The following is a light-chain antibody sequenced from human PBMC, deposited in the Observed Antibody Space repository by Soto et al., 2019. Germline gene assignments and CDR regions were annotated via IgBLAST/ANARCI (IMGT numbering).Light chain of an antibody. CDR2: DAS. V-gene: IGKV1-33*01. CDR1: QTISSW. CDR3: KQYENLPN. J-gene: IGKJ5*01. Sequence: DIQMTHSPSTLSGSVLYIVAITFRSSQTISSWLAWYQQKPGRAPKLLIYDASNLEAGFPSRFRGSGSGTDFTFTISRLQPEDIATYYSKQYENLPNFGQGTRLEIK.